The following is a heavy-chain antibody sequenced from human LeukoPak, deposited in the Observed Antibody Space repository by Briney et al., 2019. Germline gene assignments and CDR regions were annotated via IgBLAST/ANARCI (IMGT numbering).Heavy chain of an antibody. CDR1: GGSISSYY. CDR2: VHYSGSA. CDR3: ARDLVAGRSGIDY. V-gene: IGHV4-59*01. J-gene: IGHJ4*02. Sequence: KASETLSLTCTVSGGSISSYYWSWIRQPPGKGLEWIGYVHYSGSANYNPSLMSRVTISLDTSKNQFSLKLSSVTAADTAVYYCARDLVAGRSGIDYWGQGTLVTVSS. D-gene: IGHD3-3*01.